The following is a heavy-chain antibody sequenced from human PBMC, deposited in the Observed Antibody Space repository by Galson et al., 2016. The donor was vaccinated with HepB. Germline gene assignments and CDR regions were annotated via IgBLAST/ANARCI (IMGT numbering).Heavy chain of an antibody. CDR3: AIGTTLTTRFDY. J-gene: IGHJ4*01. CDR1: RAPFSDNDC. CDR2: LCRIGST. Sequence: LSLTCAVSRAPFSDNDCWGWVRQLPGKGLEWVGELCRIGSTNDNPSLKSRVSISVDKSRNHLSLTLNSSTDADTSIYNGAIGTTLTTRFDYWGHGTLVTVSS. V-gene: IGHV4-4*02. D-gene: IGHD1-1*01.